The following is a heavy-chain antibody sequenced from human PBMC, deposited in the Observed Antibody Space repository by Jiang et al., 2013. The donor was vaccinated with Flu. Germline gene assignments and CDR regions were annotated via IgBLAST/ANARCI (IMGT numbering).Heavy chain of an antibody. CDR1: GGSISSSSYS. CDR3: ARPVAVGYSSGWYQIDWFDP. CDR2: IYYSGST. Sequence: LLKPSETLSLTCTVSGGSISSSSYSWGWIRQPPGKGLEWIGSIYYSGSTYYNPSLKSRVTMSVDTSKNQFSLKLSSVTAADTAVYYCARPVAVGYSSGWYQIDWFDPWGQGTLVTVSS. J-gene: IGHJ5*02. D-gene: IGHD6-19*01. V-gene: IGHV4-39*01.